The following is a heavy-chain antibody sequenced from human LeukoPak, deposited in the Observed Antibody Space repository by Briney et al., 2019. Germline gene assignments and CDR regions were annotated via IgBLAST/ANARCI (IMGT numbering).Heavy chain of an antibody. J-gene: IGHJ3*02. CDR3: ARHCSDSNCYRLDAFDI. CDR2: IYYNGST. Sequence: SETLSLTCTVPGGSISTTTYYWDWIRQPPGKGLEYVGSIYYNGSTYYTPSHKSRVTISIDTAKNQFSLKLISVTAADTAVYFCARHCSDSNCYRLDAFDIWGQGTLVTVSS. CDR1: GGSISTTTYY. V-gene: IGHV4-39*01. D-gene: IGHD2-15*01.